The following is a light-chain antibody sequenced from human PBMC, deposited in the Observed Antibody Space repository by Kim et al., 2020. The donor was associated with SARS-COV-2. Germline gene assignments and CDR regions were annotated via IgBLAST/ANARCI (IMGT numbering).Light chain of an antibody. J-gene: IGKJ4*01. CDR2: DAS. Sequence: VSPGGRATLSCRASQSANSNLAWYQQKPGQAPRLLIYDASTRATDIPARFSGSGSGTDFTLTITCLQPEDFAVYYCQQYDKWPLTFGGGTKVDIK. V-gene: IGKV3-15*01. CDR3: QQYDKWPLT. CDR1: QSANSN.